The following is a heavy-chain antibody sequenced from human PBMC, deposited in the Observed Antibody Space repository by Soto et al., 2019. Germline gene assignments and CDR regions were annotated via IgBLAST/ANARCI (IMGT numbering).Heavy chain of an antibody. D-gene: IGHD5-12*01. Sequence: GGSLRLSCVGSGFTFSNNAMHWVRQAPGKGLDWVAFISFDSSEIHYADSVKGRFIISRDNPRNTLFLHVNSPRADDTAVYYCAMARVADSSLDHWGQGTLVTVSS. CDR1: GFTFSNNA. V-gene: IGHV3-30*01. J-gene: IGHJ4*02. CDR3: AMARVADSSLDH. CDR2: ISFDSSEI.